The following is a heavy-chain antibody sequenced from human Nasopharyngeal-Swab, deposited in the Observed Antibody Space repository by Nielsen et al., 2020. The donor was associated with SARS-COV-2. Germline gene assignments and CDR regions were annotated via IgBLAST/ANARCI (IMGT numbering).Heavy chain of an antibody. V-gene: IGHV3-23*01. CDR1: GFTFSSYA. Sequence: GESLKISCAASGFTFSSYAMTWVCQAPGKGLEWVSVVTGSGYGTDYADSVKGRFTISRDNAKNTLYLQMNSLRAEDTAVYYCARKDVFAYGVDAFDIWGQGTMVTVSS. CDR2: VTGSGYGT. D-gene: IGHD3-10*01. CDR3: ARKDVFAYGVDAFDI. J-gene: IGHJ3*02.